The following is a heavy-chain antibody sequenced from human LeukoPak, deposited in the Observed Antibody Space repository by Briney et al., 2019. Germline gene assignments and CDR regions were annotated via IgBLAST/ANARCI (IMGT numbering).Heavy chain of an antibody. D-gene: IGHD3-22*01. J-gene: IGHJ1*01. CDR1: GFTFSSYA. V-gene: IGHV3-30-3*01. Sequence: PGGSLRLSCAASGFTFSSYAMHWVRQAPGKGLEWVAVISYDGSNKYYADSVKGRFTISRDNSKNTLYLQMNSLRAEDTAVYYCASRTNYYDSSGYYYVYFQHWGQGTLVTVSS. CDR2: ISYDGSNK. CDR3: ASRTNYYDSSGYYYVYFQH.